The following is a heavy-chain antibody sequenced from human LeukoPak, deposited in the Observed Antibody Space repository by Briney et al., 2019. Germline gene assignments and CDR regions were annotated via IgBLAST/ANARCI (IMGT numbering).Heavy chain of an antibody. CDR3: ARDLSGSSRWYGTYFDY. CDR2: ISACNGST. V-gene: IGHV1-18*01. CDR1: GYTFTSYG. Sequence: ASVKVSCKASGYTFTSYGISWVRQAPGQGLEWMGWISACNGSTNYAQKLQGRVTMTTDTSTSTAYMELRSLRSDDTAVYYCARDLSGSSRWYGTYFDYWGQGTLVTVSS. J-gene: IGHJ4*02. D-gene: IGHD6-13*01.